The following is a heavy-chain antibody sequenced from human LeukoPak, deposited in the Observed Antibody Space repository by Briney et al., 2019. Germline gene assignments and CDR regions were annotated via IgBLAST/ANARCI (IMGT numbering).Heavy chain of an antibody. D-gene: IGHD6-13*01. V-gene: IGHV6-1*01. Sequence: SQILSLTCAISGDSVSSNSAAWNWIRQSPSRGLEWLGRTYYRSKWYNDYAVSVKSRITINPDTSKNQLSLQLNSVTPEDTAVYYCARARDGYSSSWYLFSAFDIWGQGTMVTVSP. CDR1: GDSVSSNSAA. CDR3: ARARDGYSSSWYLFSAFDI. J-gene: IGHJ3*02. CDR2: TYYRSKWYN.